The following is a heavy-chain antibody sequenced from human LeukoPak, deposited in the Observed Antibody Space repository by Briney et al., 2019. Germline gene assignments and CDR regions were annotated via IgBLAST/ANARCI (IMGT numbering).Heavy chain of an antibody. J-gene: IGHJ6*04. CDR2: INGSGGRT. D-gene: IGHD1-26*01. CDR3: ASTVGATEMDV. V-gene: IGHV3-23*01. CDR1: GFTFSSYG. Sequence: GGSLRLSCAASGFTFSSYGMSWVRQAPGKGLEWVSDINGSGGRTYYADSVKGRFTISRDNAKNSLYLQMNSLRAEDTAVYYCASTVGATEMDVWGKGTTVTISS.